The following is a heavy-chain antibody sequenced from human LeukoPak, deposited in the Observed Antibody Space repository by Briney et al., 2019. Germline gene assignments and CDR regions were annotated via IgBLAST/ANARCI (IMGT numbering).Heavy chain of an antibody. V-gene: IGHV4-39*07. Sequence: PSETLSLTCTVSGGSISSSSYYWGWIRQPPGKGLEWIGSIYYSGSTYYNPSLKSRVTISVDTSKNQYSLKLSSVTAADTAVYYCASRRDGYYFDYWGQGTLVTVSS. CDR2: IYYSGST. J-gene: IGHJ4*02. CDR1: GGSISSSSYY. CDR3: ASRRDGYYFDY. D-gene: IGHD5-24*01.